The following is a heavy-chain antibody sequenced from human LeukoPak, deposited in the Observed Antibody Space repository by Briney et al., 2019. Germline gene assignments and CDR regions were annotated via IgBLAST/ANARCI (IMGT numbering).Heavy chain of an antibody. CDR3: ATPTGGTWHLDY. CDR1: GGSISSSSYY. V-gene: IGHV3-7*01. D-gene: IGHD1-1*01. Sequence: PSESLSLTCTVSGGSISSSSYYWGWIRQPPGKGLEWVANIKQDASERYYVDYVKGSFTIYRDNAKNPLYLQRNGLRAEDTAVYYCATPTGGTWHLDYWGQGTLVSVSS. CDR2: IKQDASER. J-gene: IGHJ4*02.